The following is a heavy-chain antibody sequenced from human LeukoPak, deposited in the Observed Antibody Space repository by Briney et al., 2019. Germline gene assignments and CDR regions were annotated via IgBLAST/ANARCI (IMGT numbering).Heavy chain of an antibody. D-gene: IGHD2-15*01. CDR1: GYTFTGYY. CDR2: INPNSGGT. J-gene: IGHJ6*02. CDR3: ARDRPGYCSGGSCYSPLYYYYYGMDV. Sequence: ASVKVSCKASGYTFTGYYMHWVRQAPGQGLEWMGWINPNSGGTNYAQKFQGRVTMTRDTSISTAYMELSRLRSDDTAVYYCARDRPGYCSGGSCYSPLYYYYYGMDVWGQGTTVTVSS. V-gene: IGHV1-2*02.